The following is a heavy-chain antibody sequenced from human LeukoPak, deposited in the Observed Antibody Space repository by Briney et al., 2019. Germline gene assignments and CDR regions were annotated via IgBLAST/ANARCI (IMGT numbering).Heavy chain of an antibody. CDR1: GYTFTSYY. V-gene: IGHV1-46*01. J-gene: IGHJ4*02. CDR3: ARERTGNSDSSGHYDY. Sequence: ASVNVPCKASGYTFTSYYIHWVRQAPGQGLEWMGIINPSGGSTSYAQKFQGRVTMTRDTSTSTVYMELSSLRSEDTAVYYCARERTGNSDSSGHYDYWGQGTLVTVSS. CDR2: INPSGGST. D-gene: IGHD3-22*01.